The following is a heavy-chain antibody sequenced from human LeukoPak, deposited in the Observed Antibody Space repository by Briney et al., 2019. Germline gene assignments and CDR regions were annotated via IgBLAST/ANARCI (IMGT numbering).Heavy chain of an antibody. CDR3: ARWNYDIWTGHRYFDY. Sequence: SETLSLTCNVSGDSIRGFYWAWIRQPPGKGLEWIGYFDNSGGSNYNPALENRVIISVDTSKNQFSLKLRSLTAADTAVYYCARWNYDIWTGHRYFDYWGQGTLVIVSS. D-gene: IGHD3/OR15-3a*01. CDR2: FDNSGGS. V-gene: IGHV4-59*01. J-gene: IGHJ4*02. CDR1: GDSIRGFY.